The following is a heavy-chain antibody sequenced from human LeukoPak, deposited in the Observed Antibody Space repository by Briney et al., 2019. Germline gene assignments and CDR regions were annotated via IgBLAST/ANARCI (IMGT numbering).Heavy chain of an antibody. CDR2: IASKTDGGTT. V-gene: IGHV3-15*04. CDR1: GLTVTNGW. Sequence: GGSLRLSCAASGLTVTNGWMNWVRQAPAKGLEWVGRIASKTDGGTTDYAAPVKGRFTISRDDSKNTLFLQMNSLKTEDTAVYYCTTGIRGDCGQGTLVTVSS. CDR3: TTGIRGD. J-gene: IGHJ4*02.